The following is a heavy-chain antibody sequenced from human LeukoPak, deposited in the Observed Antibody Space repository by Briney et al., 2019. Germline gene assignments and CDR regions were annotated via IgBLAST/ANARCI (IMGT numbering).Heavy chain of an antibody. J-gene: IGHJ4*02. CDR2: FYSSGNT. Sequence: PSETLSLTCTVSGGSISSSSYYWGWIRQPPGKGLEWIGSFYSSGNTYYSPSLKGRVTISVDTSKNQFSLKLSSVTAADTAVDYCARWKKPGTICDYWGQGTLVTVSS. CDR1: GGSISSSSYY. CDR3: ARWKKPGTICDY. D-gene: IGHD3-10*01. V-gene: IGHV4-39*01.